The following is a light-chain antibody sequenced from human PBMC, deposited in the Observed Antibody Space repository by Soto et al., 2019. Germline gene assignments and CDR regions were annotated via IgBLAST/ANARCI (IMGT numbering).Light chain of an antibody. CDR3: QQRSNWPPIT. CDR1: QSVSSF. J-gene: IGKJ5*01. Sequence: EVVLTQSPATLSLSPGERATLSCRASQSVSSFLAWYQQKPGQAPRLLIYDTFNRATGIPARFSGSGSGTDFTLTISGIEAEDFAIYYCQQRSNWPPITFGQGTRLEIK. V-gene: IGKV3-11*01. CDR2: DTF.